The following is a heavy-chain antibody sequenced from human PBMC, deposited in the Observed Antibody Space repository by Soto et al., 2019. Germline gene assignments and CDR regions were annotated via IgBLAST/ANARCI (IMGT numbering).Heavy chain of an antibody. CDR2: ISGSGGST. V-gene: IGHV3-23*01. CDR3: AKVKGGSGSPLGIFDY. Sequence: EVQLLESGGGLVQPGGSLRLSCAASGFTFSSYAMSWVRQAPGKGLEWVSAISGSGGSTYYADSVKGRFTISRDNSKNTLDLQMNSLRAEDTAVYYCAKVKGGSGSPLGIFDYWGQGTLVTVSS. J-gene: IGHJ4*02. D-gene: IGHD3-10*01. CDR1: GFTFSSYA.